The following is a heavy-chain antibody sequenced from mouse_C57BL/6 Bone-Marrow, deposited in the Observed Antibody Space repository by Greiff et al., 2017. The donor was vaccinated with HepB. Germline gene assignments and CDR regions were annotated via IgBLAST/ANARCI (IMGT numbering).Heavy chain of an antibody. V-gene: IGHV1-26*01. Sequence: VQLQQSGPELVKPGASVKISCKASGYTFTDYYMNWVKQSHGKSLEWIGDINPNNGGTSYNQKFKGKATLTVDKSSSTAYMELRSLTSEDSAVYYCARLGYPYYAMDYWGQGTSVTVSS. CDR1: GYTFTDYY. J-gene: IGHJ4*01. CDR2: INPNNGGT. CDR3: ARLGYPYYAMDY. D-gene: IGHD2-2*01.